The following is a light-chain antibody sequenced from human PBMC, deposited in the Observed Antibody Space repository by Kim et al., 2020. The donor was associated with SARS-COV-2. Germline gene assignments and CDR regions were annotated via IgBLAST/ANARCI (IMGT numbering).Light chain of an antibody. CDR3: QQYYSTPPVT. V-gene: IGKV4-1*01. Sequence: QSPDSLAVSLGERATINCKSSQSVLYSSNNKNYLAWYQQKPGQPPKLLIYWASTRESGVPDRFSGSGSGTDFTLTISSLQAEDVAVYYCQQYYSTPPVTFGQGTRLEIK. CDR1: QSVLYSSNNKNY. CDR2: WAS. J-gene: IGKJ5*01.